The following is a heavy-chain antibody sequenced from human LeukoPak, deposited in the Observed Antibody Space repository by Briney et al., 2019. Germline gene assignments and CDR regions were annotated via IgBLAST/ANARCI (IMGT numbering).Heavy chain of an antibody. CDR3: VKCSDCTTTISAYCYDY. D-gene: IGHD2-8*01. J-gene: IGHJ4*02. V-gene: IGHV1-8*01. CDR1: VHTHTLYD. Sequence: EASVTVSFKFSVHTHTLYDKHGVRQASGQGLDWMGWMNPNSGNTGYAQKFQGRVTITRNTAISTAFIELSRLISDDTAVDPCVKCSDCTTTISAYCYDYWGQGTLVTVSS. CDR2: MNPNSGNT.